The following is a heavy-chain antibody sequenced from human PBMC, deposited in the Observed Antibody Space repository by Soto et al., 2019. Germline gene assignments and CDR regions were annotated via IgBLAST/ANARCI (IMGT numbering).Heavy chain of an antibody. CDR2: ISYDGSNE. D-gene: IGHD5-18*01. V-gene: IGHV3-30-3*01. J-gene: IGHJ4*02. CDR3: ARGHTVMVYYFDY. CDR1: KFTFSSYA. Sequence: QVQLVESGGGVVQPGRSLRLSCAASKFTFSSYAMHWVRQAPGKGLEWVAVISYDGSNEYYADSVKGRFTISRDNSKNTLYLQMTSLRTEDTAVYYCARGHTVMVYYFDYWGQGTLVTVSS.